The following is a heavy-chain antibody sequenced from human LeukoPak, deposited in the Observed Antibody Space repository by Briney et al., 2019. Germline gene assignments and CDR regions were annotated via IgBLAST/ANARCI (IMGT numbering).Heavy chain of an antibody. CDR1: GYTFTSYG. CDR3: AREDTAMDLNWFDP. V-gene: IGHV1-18*04. Sequence: ASVKASCKASGYTFTSYGISWVRQAPGQGLEWMGWISAYNGNTNYAQKLQGRVTMTTDTSTSTAYMELRSLRSDDTAVYYCAREDTAMDLNWFDPWGQGTLVTVSS. D-gene: IGHD5-18*01. CDR2: ISAYNGNT. J-gene: IGHJ5*02.